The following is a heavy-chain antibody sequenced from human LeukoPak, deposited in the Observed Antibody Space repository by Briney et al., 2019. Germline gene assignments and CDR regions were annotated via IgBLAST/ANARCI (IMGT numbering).Heavy chain of an antibody. D-gene: IGHD2-2*01. J-gene: IGHJ6*03. CDR3: ARDEYCSSTSCYPYYMDV. V-gene: IGHV4-4*07. Sequence: PSETLSLTCTVSGDSITNYYWSWIRQPAGKGLEWIGRIHITGSTNYNPSLKSRVTISIDKSKNQFSLKLSSVTAADTAIYYCARDEYCSSTSCYPYYMDVWGEGTTVTVSS. CDR2: IHITGST. CDR1: GDSITNYY.